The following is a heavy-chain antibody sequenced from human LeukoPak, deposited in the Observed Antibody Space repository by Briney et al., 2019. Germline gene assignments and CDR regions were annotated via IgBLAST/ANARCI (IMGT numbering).Heavy chain of an antibody. J-gene: IGHJ4*02. Sequence: SETLSLTCNVSGVSIIDYYWSWIRQPPGKGLEWIACISYNGGTYSNPSLKSRVTISIDTSKNQFSLKLSSVTAADTAIFYCARHRHSSALASLDFWGPGTLVTVSS. D-gene: IGHD5-18*01. CDR1: GVSIIDYY. CDR2: ISYNGGT. V-gene: IGHV4-59*08. CDR3: ARHRHSSALASLDF.